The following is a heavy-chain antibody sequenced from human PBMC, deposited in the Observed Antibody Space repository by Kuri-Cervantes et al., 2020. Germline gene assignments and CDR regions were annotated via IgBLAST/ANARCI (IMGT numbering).Heavy chain of an antibody. CDR1: GGSFSGYY. J-gene: IGHJ5*02. CDR2: IYYSGST. V-gene: IGHV4-31*11. CDR3: ARGPPMFDP. Sequence: SETLSLTCVVYGGSFSGYYWSWIRQHPGKGLEWIGYIYYSGSTYYNPSLKSRVTISVDTSKNQFSLKLSSVTAADTAVYYCARGPPMFDPWGQGTLVTVSS.